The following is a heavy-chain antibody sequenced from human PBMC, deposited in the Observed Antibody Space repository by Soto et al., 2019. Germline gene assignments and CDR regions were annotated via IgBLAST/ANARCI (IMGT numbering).Heavy chain of an antibody. V-gene: IGHV3-30-3*01. Sequence: GGSLRLSCAASGFTFSSYAMHWVRQAPGKGLEWVAVISYDGSNKYYADSVKGRFTISRDNSKNTLYLQMNSLRAEDTAVYYCARTDGRSYYYGMDVWGQGTTVTVSS. CDR1: GFTFSSYA. CDR2: ISYDGSNK. J-gene: IGHJ6*02. CDR3: ARTDGRSYYYGMDV.